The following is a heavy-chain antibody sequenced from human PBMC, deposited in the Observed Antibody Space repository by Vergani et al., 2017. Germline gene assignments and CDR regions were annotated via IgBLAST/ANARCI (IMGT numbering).Heavy chain of an antibody. Sequence: QVQLVQSGAEVKKPGASVKVSCKASGYTFTSYYMHWVRQAPGQGLEWMGWINPNSGGTNYAQKFQGRVTMTRDTSISTAYMELSRLRSDDTAVYYCARGTVMVRGVRVGPDAFDIWGQGTMVTVSS. CDR1: GYTFTSYY. CDR2: INPNSGGT. V-gene: IGHV1-2*02. D-gene: IGHD3-10*01. J-gene: IGHJ3*02. CDR3: ARGTVMVRGVRVGPDAFDI.